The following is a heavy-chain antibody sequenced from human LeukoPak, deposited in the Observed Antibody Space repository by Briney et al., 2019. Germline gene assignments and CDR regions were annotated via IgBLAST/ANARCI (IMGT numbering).Heavy chain of an antibody. D-gene: IGHD1-14*01. V-gene: IGHV3-30*02. CDR3: AKLTGTWWKSPDY. CDR2: LRYDGSNK. J-gene: IGHJ4*02. Sequence: GGSLRLSCAASGFTFSNYGMHWVRQAPGKGLQWVAYLRYDGSNKDYADSVKGRFTISRDNSKNTLYLQMNSLRAEDTAVYYCAKLTGTWWKSPDYWGQGTLVTVSS. CDR1: GFTFSNYG.